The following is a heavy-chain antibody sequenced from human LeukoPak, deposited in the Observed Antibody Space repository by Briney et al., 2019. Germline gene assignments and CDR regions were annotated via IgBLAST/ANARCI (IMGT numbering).Heavy chain of an antibody. J-gene: IGHJ4*02. CDR3: ARGARLLWFGELLHFDY. Sequence: GGSLRLSCAASGFTFSSYSMNWVRQAPGKGLEWVSSISSSSSYIYYADSVKGRLTISRDNAKNSLYLQMNSLRAEDTVVYYCARGARLLWFGELLHFDYWGQGTLVTVSS. CDR1: GFTFSSYS. V-gene: IGHV3-21*01. CDR2: ISSSSSYI. D-gene: IGHD3-10*01.